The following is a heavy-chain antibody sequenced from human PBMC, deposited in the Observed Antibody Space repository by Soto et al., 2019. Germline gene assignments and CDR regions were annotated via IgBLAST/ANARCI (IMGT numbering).Heavy chain of an antibody. D-gene: IGHD5-18*01. Sequence: SETLSLTCTVSGGSISSSSYYWGWIRQPPGKGLEWIGSIYYSGSTYYNPSLKSRVTISVDTSKNQFSLKLGSVTAADTAVYYCASLIVDTAMVSSHKYYFDYWGQGTLVTVSS. V-gene: IGHV4-39*07. CDR2: IYYSGST. CDR3: ASLIVDTAMVSSHKYYFDY. CDR1: GGSISSSSYY. J-gene: IGHJ4*02.